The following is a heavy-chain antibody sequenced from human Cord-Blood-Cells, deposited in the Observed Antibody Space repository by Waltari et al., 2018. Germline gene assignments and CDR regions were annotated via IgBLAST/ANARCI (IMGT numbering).Heavy chain of an antibody. Sequence: QVQLQQWGAGLLKPSETLSLTCAVYGGSFSGYYWSWIRQPPGKGLEGSGEINESGSTNYNPSLKSRVTISVDTSKNQFSRKLSSVTAADTAVYYCASKSNWNMFDYWGQGTLVTVSS. CDR2: INESGST. CDR1: GGSFSGYY. CDR3: ASKSNWNMFDY. D-gene: IGHD1-20*01. V-gene: IGHV4-34*01. J-gene: IGHJ4*02.